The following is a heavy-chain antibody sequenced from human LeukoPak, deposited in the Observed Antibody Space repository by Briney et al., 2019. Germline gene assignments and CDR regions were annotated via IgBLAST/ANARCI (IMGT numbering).Heavy chain of an antibody. V-gene: IGHV3-30*04. CDR2: ISYDGSNK. CDR3: ARDLVVLYFDF. CDR1: GFTFSSYA. J-gene: IGHJ4*02. Sequence: GGSLRLSCAASGFTFSSYAMHWVRQAPGKGLEWVAVISYDGSNKYYADSVKGRFTFSRDNSKNTLYLQMNSLRAEDTAVYSCARDLVVLYFDFWGQGTLVTVSS. D-gene: IGHD3-22*01.